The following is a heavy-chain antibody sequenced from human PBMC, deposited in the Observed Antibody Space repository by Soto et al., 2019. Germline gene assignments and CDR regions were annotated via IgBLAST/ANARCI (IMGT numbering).Heavy chain of an antibody. D-gene: IGHD1-1*01. CDR3: AKARGRSNWVNYYGLDV. CDR2: ITYDGSYS. V-gene: IGHV3-30*18. J-gene: IGHJ6*02. CDR1: GFVFRNFG. Sequence: QEQLVESGGGVVQSGRSLRLSCVGSGFVFRNFGMHWVRQAPGKGLEWVALITYDGSYSHYADVVKGRFTIARDDDKATVSLQMDNLTPEDTSLYYCAKARGRSNWVNYYGLDVWGQGTTVTVSS.